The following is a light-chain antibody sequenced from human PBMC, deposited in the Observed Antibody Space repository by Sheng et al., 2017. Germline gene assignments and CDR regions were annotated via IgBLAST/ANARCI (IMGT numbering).Light chain of an antibody. V-gene: IGLV1-44*01. Sequence: QSVLTQPPSASGTPGQKVTISCSGSSSNIGSKTVNWYQHLPGTAPKLLIYSNNERPSWVPDRFSGSKSGTSASLVISGLQSEDEADYYCAVWDDNLHGLFGGGTRLTVL. CDR3: AVWDDNLHGL. CDR2: SNN. J-gene: IGLJ2*01. CDR1: SSNIGSKT.